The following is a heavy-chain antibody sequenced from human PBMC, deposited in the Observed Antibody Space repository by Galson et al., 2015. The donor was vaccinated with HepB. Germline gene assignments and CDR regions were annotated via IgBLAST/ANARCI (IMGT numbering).Heavy chain of an antibody. J-gene: IGHJ4*02. CDR2: ISAYNGNT. CDR3: ARDYYDSSGYYYDY. D-gene: IGHD3-22*01. Sequence: SVKVSCKASGGTFTSYGISWVRQAPGQGLEWMGWISAYNGNTNYAQKLQGRVTMTTDTSTSTAYMELRSLRSDDTAVYYCARDYYDSSGYYYDYWGQGTPVTVSS. V-gene: IGHV1-18*04. CDR1: GGTFTSYG.